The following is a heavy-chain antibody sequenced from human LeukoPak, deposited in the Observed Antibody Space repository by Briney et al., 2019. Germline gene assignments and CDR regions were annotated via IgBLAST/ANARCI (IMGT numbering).Heavy chain of an antibody. J-gene: IGHJ6*03. CDR3: ARLGPKLLWFGELGDYYYMDV. D-gene: IGHD3-10*01. CDR1: GASISGGYY. V-gene: IGHV4-38-2*02. CDR2: IYHSGST. Sequence: SETLSLTCTVSGASISGGYYWGWIRQPPGKGLEWIGSIYHSGSTYYNPSLKSRVTISVDTSKNQFSLKLSSVTAADTAVYYCARLGPKLLWFGELGDYYYMDVWGKGTTVTISS.